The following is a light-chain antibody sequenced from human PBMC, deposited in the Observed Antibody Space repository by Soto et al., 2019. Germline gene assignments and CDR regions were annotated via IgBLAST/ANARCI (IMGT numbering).Light chain of an antibody. CDR1: QRVNSSY. V-gene: IGKV3-20*01. CDR3: QQYVNSPVT. CDR2: GAS. Sequence: EIVLTQSPDNLYLSPGEGATLSCRASQRVNSSYLAWYQQKPGQAPRLLISGASDRATGVPARVSGSGSGTDFTLTISRLEPEDFAVYYCQQYVNSPVTFGQGTKLEIK. J-gene: IGKJ2*01.